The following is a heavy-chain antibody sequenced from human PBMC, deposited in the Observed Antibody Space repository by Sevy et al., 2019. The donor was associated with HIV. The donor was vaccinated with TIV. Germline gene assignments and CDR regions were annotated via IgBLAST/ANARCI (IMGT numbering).Heavy chain of an antibody. CDR2: ISASGGST. J-gene: IGHJ6*02. CDR1: GFTFSSYA. D-gene: IGHD2-2*01. Sequence: GGSLRLSCAASGFTFSSYAMSWVRQAPGKGLEWVAAISASGGSTYYADSVKGRFTISGDNSKNTLYLQMNSLRAEDTAVYYCAKAGAGVVVPAAILPYGVYGMDVWGQGTTVTVSS. V-gene: IGHV3-23*01. CDR3: AKAGAGVVVPAAILPYGVYGMDV.